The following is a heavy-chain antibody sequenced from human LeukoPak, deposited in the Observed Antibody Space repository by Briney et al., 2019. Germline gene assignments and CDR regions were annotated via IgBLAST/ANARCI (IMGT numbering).Heavy chain of an antibody. V-gene: IGHV1-69*05. CDR1: GGTFSSYA. D-gene: IGHD5-18*01. CDR2: IIPIFGTA. CDR3: ARENTAMVYFDY. Sequence: SVKVSCKASGGTFSSYAISWVRQAPGQGLEWMGGIIPIFGTANYAQKFQGRVTITTDESTSTAYMELSSLRSEDTAVYYCARENTAMVYFDYWGQGTLVTVSS. J-gene: IGHJ4*02.